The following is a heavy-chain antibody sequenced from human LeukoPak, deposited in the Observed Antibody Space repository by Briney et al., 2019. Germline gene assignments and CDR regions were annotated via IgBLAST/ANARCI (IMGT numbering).Heavy chain of an antibody. Sequence: SETLSLTCTVSGGSISSYYWSWIRQPPGKGLEWIGYTYYSGSTNYNPSLKSRVTISVDTSKNQFSLKLSSVTAADTAVYYCARAPRLLWFGELLNSNAFDIWGQGTMVTVSS. V-gene: IGHV4-59*01. CDR2: TYYSGST. CDR1: GGSISSYY. D-gene: IGHD3-10*01. J-gene: IGHJ3*02. CDR3: ARAPRLLWFGELLNSNAFDI.